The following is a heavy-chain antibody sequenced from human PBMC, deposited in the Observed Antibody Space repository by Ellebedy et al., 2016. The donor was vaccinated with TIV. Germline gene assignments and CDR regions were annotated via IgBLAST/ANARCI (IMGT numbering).Heavy chain of an antibody. J-gene: IGHJ4*02. Sequence: ASVKVSCXTSGYTLNKMGVSWVRQAPGRGLEWMGWIIGYNKNTKYRQKFQGRVTMTADTSTSTAYMELRSLTSDDTAVYYCATDPVYGGNAVLNHWGQGTLVSVSS. CDR1: GYTLNKMG. V-gene: IGHV1-18*01. D-gene: IGHD4-23*01. CDR2: IIGYNKNT. CDR3: ATDPVYGGNAVLNH.